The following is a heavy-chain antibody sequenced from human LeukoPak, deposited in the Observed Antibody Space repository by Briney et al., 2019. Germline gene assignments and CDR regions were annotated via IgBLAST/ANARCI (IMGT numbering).Heavy chain of an antibody. CDR3: ARETLWFGELLSGPYCFDY. D-gene: IGHD3-10*01. CDR1: GGSISSGDYY. V-gene: IGHV4-30-4*01. J-gene: IGHJ4*02. Sequence: SETLSLTCTVSGGSISSGDYYWSWIRQPPGKGLEWIGYIYYSGSTYYNPSLKSRVTISVDTSKNQFSLKLSSVTAADTAVYYCARETLWFGELLSGPYCFDYWGQGSLVTVSS. CDR2: IYYSGST.